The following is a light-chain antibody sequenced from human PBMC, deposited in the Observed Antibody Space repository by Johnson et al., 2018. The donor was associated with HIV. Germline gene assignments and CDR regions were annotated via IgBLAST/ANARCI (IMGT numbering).Light chain of an antibody. CDR3: GTWDSSLSARV. CDR2: ENN. Sequence: QSVLTQPPSVSAAPGQKVTISCSGSSSNIGNNYVSWYQQLPGTAPKLLICENNKRPSGIPDRFSGSKSGTSATLGITGLQTGDEADYYCGTWDSSLSARVFGTGTKVTVL. J-gene: IGLJ1*01. CDR1: SSNIGNNY. V-gene: IGLV1-51*02.